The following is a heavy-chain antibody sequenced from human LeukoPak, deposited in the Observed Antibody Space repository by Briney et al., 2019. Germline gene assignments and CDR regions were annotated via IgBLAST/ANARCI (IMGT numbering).Heavy chain of an antibody. CDR1: GFTFSSYS. Sequence: PGGSLRLSCAASGFTFSSYSMNWVRQAPGKGLEWVSSISSSSSYIYYADSVKGRFTISRDNAKNSLYLQMNSLRAEDTAVYYCARSLPCRDYDILTGCYYFDYWGQGTLVTVSS. D-gene: IGHD3-9*01. CDR3: ARSLPCRDYDILTGCYYFDY. CDR2: ISSSSSYI. V-gene: IGHV3-21*01. J-gene: IGHJ4*02.